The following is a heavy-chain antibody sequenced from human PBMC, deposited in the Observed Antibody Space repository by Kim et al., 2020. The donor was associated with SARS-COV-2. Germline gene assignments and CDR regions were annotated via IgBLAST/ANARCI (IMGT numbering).Heavy chain of an antibody. J-gene: IGHJ2*01. Sequence: SETLSLTCTXXGGSISTNDYFWGWIRQPPGKGLEWIACFYYNGRTYYNPSLQSRVLISADTSKNQFSLKLSSVTAADTALYFCARRRDAYGQYYDLWGRGTLVTVSS. CDR1: GGSISTNDYF. CDR3: ARRRDAYGQYYDL. CDR2: FYYNGRT. D-gene: IGHD4-17*01. V-gene: IGHV4-39*01.